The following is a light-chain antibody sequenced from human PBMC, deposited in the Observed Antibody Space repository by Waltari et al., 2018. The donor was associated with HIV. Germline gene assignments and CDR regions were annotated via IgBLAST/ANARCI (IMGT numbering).Light chain of an antibody. CDR1: SSNTGTNL. V-gene: IGLV1-44*01. Sequence: QSVMPMPPPASVTPRQRVTMHCSVSSSNTGTNLINWYQRHPGTAPKLLIYSNNQRPSGVPDRFSGSKAGTSASLAISGLQFEDEADYFCAAWDDSLNGPVFGGGTKLTVL. CDR2: SNN. CDR3: AAWDDSLNGPV. J-gene: IGLJ3*02.